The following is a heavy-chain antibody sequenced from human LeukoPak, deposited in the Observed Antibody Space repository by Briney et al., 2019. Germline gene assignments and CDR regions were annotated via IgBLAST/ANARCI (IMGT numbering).Heavy chain of an antibody. D-gene: IGHD5/OR15-5a*01. V-gene: IGHV1-2*02. CDR2: INPATGNT. J-gene: IGHJ5*02. CDR3: ALGDSLMSTGFDMPGT. CDR1: RNTFTADY. Sequence: ASVRVSCMTPRNTFTADYTHWWRQAPGQGLQWMGWINPATGNTKYVERFQGRVTMTRDTSVSTAYMDLNRLTSDDTAVYFCALGDSLMSTGFDMPGTWGQGTLVIVSS.